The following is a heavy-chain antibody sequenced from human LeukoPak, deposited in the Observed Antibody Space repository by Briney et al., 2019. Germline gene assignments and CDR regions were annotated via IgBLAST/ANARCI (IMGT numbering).Heavy chain of an antibody. Sequence: SETLSLTCTVSGGSITNNYWGWIRQPPGKGLEWIGSIYQSGSTYYNPSLKSRVTISVDTSKNQFSLKLSSVTAADTAVYYCARLAWGRLDYWGQGTLVTVSS. J-gene: IGHJ4*02. CDR2: IYQSGST. D-gene: IGHD7-27*01. V-gene: IGHV4-38-2*02. CDR1: GGSITNNY. CDR3: ARLAWGRLDY.